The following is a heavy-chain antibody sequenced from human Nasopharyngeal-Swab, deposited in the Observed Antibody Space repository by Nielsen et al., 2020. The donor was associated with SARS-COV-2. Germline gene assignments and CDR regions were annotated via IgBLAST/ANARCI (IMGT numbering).Heavy chain of an antibody. V-gene: IGHV3-23*03. CDR3: AKDGDYDYYYYYGMDV. CDR2: IYSGGSST. CDR1: GLTFTSYW. J-gene: IGHJ6*02. D-gene: IGHD4-17*01. Sequence: GESLKISCAASGLTFTSYWMHWVRRTPGKGLEWVSVIYSGGSSTYYADSVKGRFTISRDNSKNTLYLQMNSLRAEDTAVYYCAKDGDYDYYYYYGMDVWGQGTTVTVSS.